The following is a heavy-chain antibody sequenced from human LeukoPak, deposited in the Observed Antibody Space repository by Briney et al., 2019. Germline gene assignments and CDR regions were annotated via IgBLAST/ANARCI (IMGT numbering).Heavy chain of an antibody. J-gene: IGHJ4*02. V-gene: IGHV4-39*07. CDR1: GGSISNTLYY. Sequence: PSETLSLTCTVSGGSISNTLYYWAWIRQPPGKGLEWIGSIYHSGTTYSGSTYYNPSLKSRVTISLDTSKNQFSLKVGSMTAADTAVYYCARAGGYGLIDYWGQGTMVTVSS. D-gene: IGHD5-18*01. CDR3: ARAGGYGLIDY. CDR2: IYHSGTTYSGST.